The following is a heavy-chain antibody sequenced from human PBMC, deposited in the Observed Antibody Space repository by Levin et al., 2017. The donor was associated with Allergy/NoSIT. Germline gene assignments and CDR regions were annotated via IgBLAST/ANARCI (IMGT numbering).Heavy chain of an antibody. D-gene: IGHD3-22*01. Sequence: GGSLRLSCAASGFTFSSYAMSWVRQAPGKGLEWVSSISGSGGSTYYADSVKGRFTISRDNSKNTMYLQMNSLRAEDTAVYYCAKDFGKYYDSSGYWWGYYFDSWGQGTLVTVSS. CDR2: ISGSGGST. V-gene: IGHV3-23*01. CDR1: GFTFSSYA. J-gene: IGHJ4*02. CDR3: AKDFGKYYDSSGYWWGYYFDS.